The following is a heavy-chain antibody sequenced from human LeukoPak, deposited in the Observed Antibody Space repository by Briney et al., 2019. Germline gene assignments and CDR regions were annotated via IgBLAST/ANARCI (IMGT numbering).Heavy chain of an antibody. CDR3: ARDKFGSGQVFRSAFDI. Sequence: PSETLSLTCTVSGGSISSYYWSWIRQPAGKGLEWIGRIYTSGSTNYNPSLKSRVTMSVDTSKNQFSLKLSSVTAADTAVYYCARDKFGSGQVFRSAFDIWGQGTMVTVSS. V-gene: IGHV4-4*07. CDR1: GGSISSYY. D-gene: IGHD3-10*01. J-gene: IGHJ3*02. CDR2: IYTSGST.